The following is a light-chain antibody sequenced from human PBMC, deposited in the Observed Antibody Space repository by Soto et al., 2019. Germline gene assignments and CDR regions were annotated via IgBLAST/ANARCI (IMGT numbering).Light chain of an antibody. Sequence: EIVLTQSPGTLSLSPGERATLSCRASQSVSSSYLDWYQQKPGQAPRLLIYGASGRATGIPDRFSGSGSGTDFTVTISRLEPEDFAVYYCHQYGSSIFTFGPRTKVDIK. CDR1: QSVSSSY. CDR3: HQYGSSIFT. CDR2: GAS. V-gene: IGKV3-20*01. J-gene: IGKJ3*01.